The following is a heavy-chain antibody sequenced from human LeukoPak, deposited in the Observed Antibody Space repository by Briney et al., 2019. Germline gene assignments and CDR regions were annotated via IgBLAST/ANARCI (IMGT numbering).Heavy chain of an antibody. CDR3: ARSRVNYYDSSGQLDY. V-gene: IGHV4-59*01. J-gene: IGHJ4*02. D-gene: IGHD3-22*01. CDR1: GGSISSYY. Sequence: SETLSLTCTVSGGSISSYYWSWIRQPPGKGREWIRNIYYSGSTNYNTSLKSRVTISVDTSKNQFSLKLSSVTAADTAVYYCARSRVNYYDSSGQLDYWGQGTLVTVSS. CDR2: IYYSGST.